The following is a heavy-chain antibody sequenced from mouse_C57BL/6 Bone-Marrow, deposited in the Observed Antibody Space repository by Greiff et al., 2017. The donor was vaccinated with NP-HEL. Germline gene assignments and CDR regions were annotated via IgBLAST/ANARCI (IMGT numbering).Heavy chain of an antibody. CDR3: ARLDSLYYYGSSLYFDV. V-gene: IGHV5-12*01. CDR1: GFTFSDYY. CDR2: ISNGGGST. Sequence: EVQGVESGGGLVQPGGSLKLSCAASGFTFSDYYMYWVRQTPEKRLEWVAYISNGGGSTYYPDTVKGRFTISRDNAKNTLYLQMSRLKSEDTAMYYCARLDSLYYYGSSLYFDVWGTGTTVTVSS. D-gene: IGHD1-1*01. J-gene: IGHJ1*03.